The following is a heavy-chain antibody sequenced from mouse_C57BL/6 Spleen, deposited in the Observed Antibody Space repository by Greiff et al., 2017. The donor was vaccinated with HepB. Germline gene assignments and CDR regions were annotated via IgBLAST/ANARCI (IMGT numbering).Heavy chain of an antibody. V-gene: IGHV1-54*01. CDR3: AREGYSNPAY. J-gene: IGHJ3*01. Sequence: VQLQQSGAELVRPGTSVKVSCKASGYAFTNYLIEWVKQRPGQGLEWIGVINPGSGGTNYNEKFKGKATLTADKSSSTAYMQLSSLTSEDSAVYFCAREGYSNPAYWGQGTLVTVSA. CDR2: INPGSGGT. D-gene: IGHD2-5*01. CDR1: GYAFTNYL.